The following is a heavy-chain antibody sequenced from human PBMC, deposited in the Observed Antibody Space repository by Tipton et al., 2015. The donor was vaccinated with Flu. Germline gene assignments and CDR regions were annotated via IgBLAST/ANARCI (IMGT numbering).Heavy chain of an antibody. CDR3: ARRDYSNYVSEPKNWFDP. Sequence: TLSLTCTVSGGSITRGSYYYNWIRQPAGKGLEWIGNVHQAGSTYYNPSLTSRVTISVDRPKNQFSLRLTSVTAADTAVYYCARRDYSNYVSEPKNWFDPWGQGTLVTVSS. CDR1: GGSITRGSYY. D-gene: IGHD4-11*01. J-gene: IGHJ5*02. V-gene: IGHV4-61*09. CDR2: VHQAGST.